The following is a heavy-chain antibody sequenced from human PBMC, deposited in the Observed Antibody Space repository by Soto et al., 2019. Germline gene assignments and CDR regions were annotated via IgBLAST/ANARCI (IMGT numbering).Heavy chain of an antibody. CDR3: AKDDFWSGPPDTNYYYYYMDV. Sequence: GGSLRLSCVASGFTFSSHAMSWVRQVPGKGLEWVSAISGGGGSTYYADSVKGRFTISRDNSKNTLYLQMNSLRAEDTAVYYCAKDDFWSGPPDTNYYYYYMDVWGKGTTVTVSS. CDR2: ISGGGGST. V-gene: IGHV3-23*01. J-gene: IGHJ6*03. CDR1: GFTFSSHA. D-gene: IGHD3-3*01.